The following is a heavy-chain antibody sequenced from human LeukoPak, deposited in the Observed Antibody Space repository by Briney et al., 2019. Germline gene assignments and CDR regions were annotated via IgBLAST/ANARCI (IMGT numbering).Heavy chain of an antibody. CDR1: GDSISSYY. D-gene: IGHD3-16*01. CDR3: ARHGDFGDTDAFDV. J-gene: IGHJ3*01. V-gene: IGHV4-59*08. CDR2: IYYSGGT. Sequence: SETLSLSCTVSGDSISSYYWSWIRLPPGKGLEWIAYIYYSGGTNYNPSLKSRVTISVDTSKNQVSLRLTSVTAADTAVYYCARHGDFGDTDAFDVRGQGTMVTVSS.